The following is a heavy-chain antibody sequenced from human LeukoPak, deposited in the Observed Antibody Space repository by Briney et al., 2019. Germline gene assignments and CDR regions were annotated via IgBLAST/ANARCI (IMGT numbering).Heavy chain of an antibody. CDR3: ARSRKPSVAAAGIDP. CDR2: IYNSGST. J-gene: IGHJ5*02. Sequence: SQTLSLTCTVSGGSISSGGYYWSWIRQPPGKGLEWIGYIYNSGSTNYNPSLKSRVTISIDTSKNQFSLKLSSVTAADTAVYYCARSRKPSVAAAGIDPWGQGTLVTVSS. V-gene: IGHV4-61*09. CDR1: GGSISSGGYY. D-gene: IGHD6-13*01.